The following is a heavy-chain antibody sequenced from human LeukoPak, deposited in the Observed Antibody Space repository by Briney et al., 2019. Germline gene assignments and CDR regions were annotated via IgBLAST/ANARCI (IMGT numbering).Heavy chain of an antibody. D-gene: IGHD4-23*01. Sequence: GRSLRLSCAASGFTFSSYGMHWVRQAPGKGLEWVSYISSSGSTIYYADSVKGRFTISRDNAKNSLYLQMNSLRAEDTAVYYCARGVDYGGLDFDYWGQGTLVTVSS. V-gene: IGHV3-48*04. J-gene: IGHJ4*02. CDR2: ISSSGSTI. CDR3: ARGVDYGGLDFDY. CDR1: GFTFSSYG.